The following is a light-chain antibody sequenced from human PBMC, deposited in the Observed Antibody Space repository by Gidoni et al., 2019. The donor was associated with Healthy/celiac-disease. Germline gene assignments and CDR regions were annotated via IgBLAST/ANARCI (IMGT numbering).Light chain of an antibody. J-gene: IGKJ4*01. Sequence: EIVLTQSPATLSLSPGERATLSCRAGQSVSSYLAWYQQKPGQAPRLLIYDASNRATCIPARFSGSGSGTDFTLTISSLEPEDFAVYYGQQRSNWPLTFGGGTKVEIK. CDR2: DAS. CDR1: QSVSSY. V-gene: IGKV3-11*01. CDR3: QQRSNWPLT.